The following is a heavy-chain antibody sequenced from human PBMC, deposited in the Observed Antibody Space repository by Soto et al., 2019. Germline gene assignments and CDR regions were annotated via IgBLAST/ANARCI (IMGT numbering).Heavy chain of an antibody. CDR3: ARVAVYYDSSGYPAAFDY. CDR2: INPNSGGT. Sequence: GASVKVSCKASGYTFTGYYMHWVRQAPGQGLEWMGWINPNSGGTNYAQKFQGWVTMTRDTSISTAYMELSRLRSDDTAVYYCARVAVYYDSSGYPAAFDYWGQGTLVTVSS. CDR1: GYTFTGYY. V-gene: IGHV1-2*04. D-gene: IGHD3-22*01. J-gene: IGHJ4*02.